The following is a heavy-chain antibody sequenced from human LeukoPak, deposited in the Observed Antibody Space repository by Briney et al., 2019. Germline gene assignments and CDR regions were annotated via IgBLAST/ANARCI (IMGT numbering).Heavy chain of an antibody. V-gene: IGHV1-18*01. CDR1: GYTFTSYG. J-gene: IGHJ4*02. D-gene: IGHD3-22*01. CDR2: ISAYNGNT. Sequence: GSVKVSCKASGYTFTSYGISWVRQAPGQGLEWMGWISAYNGNTNYAQKLQGRVTMTTDTSTSTAYMELRSLRSDDTAVYYCARVYYYDSRRVGYFDYWGQGTLVTVSS. CDR3: ARVYYYDSRRVGYFDY.